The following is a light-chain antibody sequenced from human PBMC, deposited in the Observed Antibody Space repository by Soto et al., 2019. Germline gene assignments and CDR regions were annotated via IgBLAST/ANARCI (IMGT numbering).Light chain of an antibody. CDR1: SSDVGHYDY. Sequence: QSVLTQPASVSGSPGQSITIACTGTSSDVGHYDYVSWYQQHPGKVPKLIISEVTTRPSGVSDRFSGSKSGTTASLTISRLQAEYEAHYYCSSSTTVYTQVFGGGTKLTVL. CDR2: EVT. J-gene: IGLJ3*02. CDR3: SSSTTVYTQV. V-gene: IGLV2-14*01.